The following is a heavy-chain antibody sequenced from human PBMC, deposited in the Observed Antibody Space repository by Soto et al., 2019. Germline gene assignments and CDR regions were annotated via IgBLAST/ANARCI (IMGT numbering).Heavy chain of an antibody. V-gene: IGHV4-59*01. CDR3: ARDRTGGQLWPTRWFDP. Sequence: SETLSLTCTVSGGSISSYYWSWIRQPPGKGLEWIGYIYYSGSTNYNPSLKSRVTISVDTSKNQFSLKLSSVTAADTAVYYCARDRTGGQLWPTRWFDPWGQGTLVTVSS. J-gene: IGHJ5*02. D-gene: IGHD5-18*01. CDR2: IYYSGST. CDR1: GGSISSYY.